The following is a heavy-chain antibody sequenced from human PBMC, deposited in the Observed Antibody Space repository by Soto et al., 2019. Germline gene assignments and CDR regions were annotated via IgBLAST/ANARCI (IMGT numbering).Heavy chain of an antibody. D-gene: IGHD3-10*01. J-gene: IGHJ4*01. CDR1: GGSITSYY. Sequence: QVQLQESGPGLVKPSETLSLTCTVSGGSITSYYWSWIRPPPGKGLEWIGYIHNSGSTSYNPSLQSRVTISADVSKNQVSRNLRSVTAADTAVYYCARRWSGTDYWGHGTLVTVSS. CDR2: IHNSGST. CDR3: ARRWSGTDY. V-gene: IGHV4-59*13.